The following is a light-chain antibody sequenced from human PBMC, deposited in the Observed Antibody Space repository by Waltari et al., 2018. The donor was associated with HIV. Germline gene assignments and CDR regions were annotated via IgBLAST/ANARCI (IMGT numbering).Light chain of an antibody. CDR3: QQSFRGLT. Sequence: DIQMTQSPSSLSAFVGDRVTITCRASQSISTYVNWYQHKPGRATMLLIYAASSLQSGVPSRFSGSRSGTAFTLTISSRQPEDFATYYCQQSFRGLTFGGGTKVETK. V-gene: IGKV1-39*01. J-gene: IGKJ4*01. CDR2: AAS. CDR1: QSISTY.